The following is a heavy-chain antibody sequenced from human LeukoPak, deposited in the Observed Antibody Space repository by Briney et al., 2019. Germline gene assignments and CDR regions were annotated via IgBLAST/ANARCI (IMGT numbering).Heavy chain of an antibody. CDR1: GGSISSYY. CDR3: VRGEGIPDPEYYYYYYMDV. V-gene: IGHV4-4*07. Sequence: SETLSLTCSVSGGSISSYYWSWIRQPAGKGLEWIGRIYTSGRTNYNPSLKSRVTMSVDTSKNQFSLKLSSVTAADTAVYYCVRGEGIPDPEYYYYYYMDVWGKGTTVTVSS. CDR2: IYTSGRT. D-gene: IGHD2-2*02. J-gene: IGHJ6*03.